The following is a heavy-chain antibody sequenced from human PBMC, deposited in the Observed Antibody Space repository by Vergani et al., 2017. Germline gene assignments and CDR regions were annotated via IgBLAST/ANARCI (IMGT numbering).Heavy chain of an antibody. CDR3: AKDLGTSSGGGWFDT. J-gene: IGHJ5*02. Sequence: EVQLEESGGGVVLPGRSLRLSCVASGFTSAGSAMHWVRQAPGKGLEWVSGISWNSNSIGYADSGKGRFTISRDNAKNSLYLQMNSLRAEDTALYYCAKDLGTSSGGGWFDTWGKGTLVTVSS. CDR2: ISWNSNSI. CDR1: GFTSAGSA. V-gene: IGHV3-9*02. D-gene: IGHD6-6*01.